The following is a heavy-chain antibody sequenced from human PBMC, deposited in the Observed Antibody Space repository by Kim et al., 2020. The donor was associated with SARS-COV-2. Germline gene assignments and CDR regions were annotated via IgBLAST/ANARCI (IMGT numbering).Heavy chain of an antibody. V-gene: IGHV4-31*03. J-gene: IGHJ6*02. CDR1: GGSISSGGYY. D-gene: IGHD3-10*01. CDR3: ARDGPYQLWFGSPISGARDGMDV. Sequence: SETLSLTCTVSGGSISSGGYYWSWIRQHPGKGLEWIGYIYYSGSTYYNPSLKSRVTISVDTSKNQFSLKLSSVTAADTAVYYCARDGPYQLWFGSPISGARDGMDVWGQGTTVTVSS. CDR2: IYYSGST.